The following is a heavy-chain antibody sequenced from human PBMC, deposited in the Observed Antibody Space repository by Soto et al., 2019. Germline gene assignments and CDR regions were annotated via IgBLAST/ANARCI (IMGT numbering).Heavy chain of an antibody. D-gene: IGHD3-22*01. CDR1: GGSISSGDYY. Sequence: SETLSLTCTVSGGSISSGDYYWSWIRQPPGKGLEWIGYIYYSGSTYYNPSLKSRVTISVDTSKNQFSLKLSSVTAADTAVYYCARDPGYDSSGYRTGEFDYWGQGTLVTVSS. J-gene: IGHJ4*02. V-gene: IGHV4-30-4*01. CDR2: IYYSGST. CDR3: ARDPGYDSSGYRTGEFDY.